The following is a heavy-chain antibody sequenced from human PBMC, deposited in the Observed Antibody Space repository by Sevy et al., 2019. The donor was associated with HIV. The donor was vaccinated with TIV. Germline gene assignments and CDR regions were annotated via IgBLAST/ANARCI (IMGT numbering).Heavy chain of an antibody. Sequence: GGSLRLSCAASGFTFDDYGMHWVRQAPGKGLEWVSGISWDSGSVGYADSVKGRFTISRDNTENSLYLQMKSLRPEDTALYYCAKDRVGATRTSGFDIWGQGTMVTVSS. J-gene: IGHJ3*02. CDR3: AKDRVGATRTSGFDI. V-gene: IGHV3-9*01. CDR2: ISWDSGSV. CDR1: GFTFDDYG. D-gene: IGHD1-26*01.